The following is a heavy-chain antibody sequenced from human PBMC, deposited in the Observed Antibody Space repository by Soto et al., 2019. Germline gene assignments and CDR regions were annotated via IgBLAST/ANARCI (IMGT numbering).Heavy chain of an antibody. V-gene: IGHV4-61*01. CDR2: IYYRGST. D-gene: IGHD3-22*01. CDR1: GGSVTNSSYY. CDR3: ARGLDSSGYIIDY. Sequence: LSLTCTVSGGSVTNSSYYCGSIRHSPGKVLEWIGCIYYRGSTNFNPSLKSRVTISVDTSKNQFSLKLSSVTAADTAVYYCARGLDSSGYIIDYWGQGTLVTVSS. J-gene: IGHJ4*02.